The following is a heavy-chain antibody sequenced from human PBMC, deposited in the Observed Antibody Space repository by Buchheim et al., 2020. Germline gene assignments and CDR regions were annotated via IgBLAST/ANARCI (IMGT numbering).Heavy chain of an antibody. CDR1: GFTFSSYW. V-gene: IGHV3-7*01. CDR2: IKEDGSEE. J-gene: IGHJ4*02. D-gene: IGHD5-12*01. CDR3: VRDGYSGYDLAFDY. Sequence: EVQLVESGGGLVQPGGSLRLSCAASGFTFSSYWMSWVRQAPGKELEWVGNIKEDGSEEYSVGSVRGRFTISRDNAKNSLYLQMSTLRAEDTAVYFCVRDGYSGYDLAFDYWGQGAL.